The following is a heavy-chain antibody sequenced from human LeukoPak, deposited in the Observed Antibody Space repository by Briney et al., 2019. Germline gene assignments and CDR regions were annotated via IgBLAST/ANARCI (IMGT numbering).Heavy chain of an antibody. CDR2: MNPNSGNT. CDR1: GYTFTSYD. J-gene: IGHJ5*02. V-gene: IGHV1-8*01. D-gene: IGHD2-15*01. CDR3: ARDPTCSGGSCYSGWFDP. Sequence: ASVKVSCKASGYTFTSYDINWVRQATGQGLEWMGWMNPNSGNTGYAQKFQGRVTMTRNTSISTAYMELSSLRSEDTAVYYCARDPTCSGGSCYSGWFDPWGQGTLVTVSS.